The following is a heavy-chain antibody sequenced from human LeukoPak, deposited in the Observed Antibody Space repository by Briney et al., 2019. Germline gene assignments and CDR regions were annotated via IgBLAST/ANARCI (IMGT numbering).Heavy chain of an antibody. CDR1: GITLSNYG. CDR3: AKRGVVIRVILVGFHKQAYYFDS. D-gene: IGHD3-10*01. J-gene: IGHJ4*02. V-gene: IGHV3-23*01. Sequence: PGGSLRLSCAFSGITLSNYGMSWVRQAPGKGLEWVAGISDSGGSTNYADSVKGRFTISRDNAKNTLYLQMNSLRAEDTAVYFCAKRGVVIRVILVGFHKQAYYFDSWGQGALVTVSS. CDR2: ISDSGGST.